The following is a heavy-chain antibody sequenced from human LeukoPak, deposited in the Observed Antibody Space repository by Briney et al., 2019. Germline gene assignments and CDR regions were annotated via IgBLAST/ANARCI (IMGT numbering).Heavy chain of an antibody. D-gene: IGHD3-22*01. Sequence: SETLSLTCTVSGGSISSYYWSWIRQPAGKGLEWIGRIYTSGSTNYNPSLKSRVTMSVDTSKNQFSLKLSSVTAADTAVYYYARDHYYDSSGYWLYYFDYWGQGTLVTVSS. J-gene: IGHJ4*02. CDR3: ARDHYYDSSGYWLYYFDY. V-gene: IGHV4-4*07. CDR2: IYTSGST. CDR1: GGSISSYY.